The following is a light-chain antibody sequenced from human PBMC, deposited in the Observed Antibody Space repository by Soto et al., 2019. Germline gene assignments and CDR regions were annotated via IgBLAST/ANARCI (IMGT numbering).Light chain of an antibody. V-gene: IGKV2-28*01. Sequence: DVLMTQSPLALPFTPGEPASISCRSSQSLLHSNGYNYLDWYLQKPGQSPQLLIYLGSNRSSGVPDRFSGSGSGTDFTLKISRVEAEDVGVYYCMQALQTPPTFGQGTKVDIK. CDR1: QSLLHSNGYNY. CDR2: LGS. CDR3: MQALQTPPT. J-gene: IGKJ1*01.